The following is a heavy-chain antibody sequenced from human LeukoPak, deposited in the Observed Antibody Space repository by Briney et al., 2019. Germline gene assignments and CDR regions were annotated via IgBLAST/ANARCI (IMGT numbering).Heavy chain of an antibody. D-gene: IGHD2-15*01. CDR2: MYYSGSA. CDR1: GGSIGRSSYY. J-gene: IGHJ4*02. V-gene: IGHV4-39*07. CDR3: ARVAAKTVEY. Sequence: SETLSLTCTVSGGSIGRSSYYWGWIRQPPGKGLEWIGSMYYSGSADYNPSLKSRVTISVDTSKNQFSLKLSSVTAADTAVYSCARVAAKTVEYGVQATLATVPS.